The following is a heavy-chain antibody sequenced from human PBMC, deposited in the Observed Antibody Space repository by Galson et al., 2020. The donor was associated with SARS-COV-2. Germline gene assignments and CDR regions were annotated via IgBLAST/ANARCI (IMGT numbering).Heavy chain of an antibody. CDR1: GYTFTDYY. CDR2: INPKSGGT. V-gene: IGHV1-2*02. CDR3: ARLRYYDVLTGYIVDV. Sequence: ASVKVSCKASGYTFTDYYIHWVRQAPGQGLEWMGWINPKSGGTNYAQKFEGRVTMTRDTSITTAYMELSRLRADDTAVYYCARLRYYDVLTGYIVDVWGIGTMVTVSS. J-gene: IGHJ6*04. D-gene: IGHD3-9*01.